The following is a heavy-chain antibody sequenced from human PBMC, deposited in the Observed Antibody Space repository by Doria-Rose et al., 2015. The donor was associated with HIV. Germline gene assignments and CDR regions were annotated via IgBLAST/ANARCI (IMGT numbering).Heavy chain of an antibody. V-gene: IGHV4-34*01. Sequence: SETLSLTCAVYGGSFRGYYWNWIRQPPGKGLEWIGEINHSGSPNYNPSLKSRVTMSVDTSRKQFSLKLNSVTAADTAVYYCARAGPEYYFDSWGQGTLVTVSS. CDR3: ARAGPEYYFDS. CDR1: GGSFRGYY. J-gene: IGHJ4*02. CDR2: INHSGSP.